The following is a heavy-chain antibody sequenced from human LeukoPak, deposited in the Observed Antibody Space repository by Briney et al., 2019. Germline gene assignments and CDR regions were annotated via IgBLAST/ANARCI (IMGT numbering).Heavy chain of an antibody. CDR1: GFTVSSNY. Sequence: GGSLRLSCAASGFTVSSNYMTWVRQAPGKGLEWVSVIYSVGTTYYADSVTGRFTISRDNSKNTLYLQMNSLRAEDTAMYYCATWQGASRGFDYWGQGTLVTVSS. CDR3: ATWQGASRGFDY. D-gene: IGHD3-10*01. CDR2: IYSVGTT. V-gene: IGHV3-66*02. J-gene: IGHJ4*02.